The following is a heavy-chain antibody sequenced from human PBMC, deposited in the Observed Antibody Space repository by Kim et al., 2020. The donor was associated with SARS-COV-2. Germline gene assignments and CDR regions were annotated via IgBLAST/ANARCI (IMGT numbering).Heavy chain of an antibody. V-gene: IGHV3-21*01. CDR2: ISSSSSYI. CDR1: GFTFSSYS. D-gene: IGHD1-1*01. J-gene: IGHJ6*03. CDR3: ARWKWQKLGKYYYYYMD. Sequence: GGSLRPSCVASGFTFSSYSMNWVRQAPGKGLEWVSSISSSSSYIYYADSVKGRFSISRDNAKNPLYLQMNSLRAEDTAVYFCARWKWQKLGKYYYYYMD.